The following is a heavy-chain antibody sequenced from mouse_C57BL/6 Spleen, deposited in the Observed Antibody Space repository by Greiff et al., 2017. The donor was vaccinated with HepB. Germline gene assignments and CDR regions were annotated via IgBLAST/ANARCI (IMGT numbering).Heavy chain of an antibody. CDR2: MDPENGDT. J-gene: IGHJ2*01. CDR3: TTDYYYGSSSYYFDY. CDR1: GFNIKDDY. D-gene: IGHD1-1*01. V-gene: IGHV14-4*01. Sequence: EVQLQQSGAELVRPGASVKLSCTASGFNIKDDYMHWVKQRPEQGLEWIGWMDPENGDTEYASKFQGKATITADTSSNTAYLQLSSLTSEDTAVYYCTTDYYYGSSSYYFDYWGQGTTLTVSS.